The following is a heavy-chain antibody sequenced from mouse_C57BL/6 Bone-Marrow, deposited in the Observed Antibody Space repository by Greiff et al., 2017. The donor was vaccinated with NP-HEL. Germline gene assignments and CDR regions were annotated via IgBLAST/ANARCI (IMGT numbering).Heavy chain of an antibody. V-gene: IGHV1-59*01. Sequence: VQLQQPGAELVRPGTSVKLSCKASGYTFTSYWMHWVKQRPGQGLEWIGVIDPSASYTNYNQKFKGKATLTVDTSSSTAYMQLSSLTSEDSAVYYCARWYNLYFEDGGRGTAVTVSS. D-gene: IGHD1-1*02. CDR3: ARWYNLYFED. J-gene: IGHJ1*03. CDR1: GYTFTSYW. CDR2: IDPSASYT.